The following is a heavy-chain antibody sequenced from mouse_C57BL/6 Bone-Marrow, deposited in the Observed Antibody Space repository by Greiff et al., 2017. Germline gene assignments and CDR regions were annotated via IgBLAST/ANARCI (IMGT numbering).Heavy chain of an antibody. CDR2: IDPENGDT. CDR3: TTGTVVADWYFDV. Sequence: EVQLQQSGAELVRPGASVKLSCTASGFNIKDDYMHWVKQRPEQGLEWIGWIDPENGDTEYASKFQGKATITADTSSNTAYLQLSSLTSEDTAVYYGTTGTVVADWYFDVWGTGTTVTVSS. D-gene: IGHD1-1*01. J-gene: IGHJ1*03. V-gene: IGHV14-4*01. CDR1: GFNIKDDY.